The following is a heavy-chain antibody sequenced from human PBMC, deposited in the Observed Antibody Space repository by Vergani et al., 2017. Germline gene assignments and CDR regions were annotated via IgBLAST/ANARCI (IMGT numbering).Heavy chain of an antibody. Sequence: QVQLQESGPGLVKPSETLSLTCTVSGGSISSYYWSWIRQPPGKGLEWIGYIYYSGGTNYNPSLKSRVTISVDTSKNQFSLKLSSVTAADTAGYYCARAAAGSYFDYWGQGTLVTVSS. CDR3: ARAAAGSYFDY. J-gene: IGHJ4*02. V-gene: IGHV4-59*01. CDR2: IYYSGGT. CDR1: GGSISSYY. D-gene: IGHD6-13*01.